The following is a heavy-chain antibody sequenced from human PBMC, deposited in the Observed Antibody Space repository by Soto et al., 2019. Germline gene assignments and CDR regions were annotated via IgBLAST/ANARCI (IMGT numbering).Heavy chain of an antibody. CDR3: AAIYTSMDLYYYYGMDF. CDR1: GFTFTSSA. D-gene: IGHD5-18*01. Sequence: SVKVSCKASGFTFTSSAMQWVRQARGQRLEWIGWIVVGSGNTNYAQKFQERVTITRDMSTSTAYMELSSLRSEDTAVYYCAAIYTSMDLYYYYGMDFWGQGTTVTVSS. CDR2: IVVGSGNT. J-gene: IGHJ6*02. V-gene: IGHV1-58*02.